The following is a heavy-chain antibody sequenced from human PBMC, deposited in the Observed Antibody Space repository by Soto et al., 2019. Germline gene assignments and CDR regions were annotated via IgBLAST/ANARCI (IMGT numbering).Heavy chain of an antibody. V-gene: IGHV3-30-3*01. CDR2: ISYDGSNK. CDR3: ARDPDYGGNGGYFDY. CDR1: GFTFSSYA. J-gene: IGHJ4*02. D-gene: IGHD4-17*01. Sequence: QVQLVESGGGVVQPGRSLRLSCAASGFTFSSYAMHWVRQAPGKGLEWVAVISYDGSNKYYADSVKGRFTISRDNSKNTLYLQMNSLRAEDTAVYYCARDPDYGGNGGYFDYWGQGTLVTVSS.